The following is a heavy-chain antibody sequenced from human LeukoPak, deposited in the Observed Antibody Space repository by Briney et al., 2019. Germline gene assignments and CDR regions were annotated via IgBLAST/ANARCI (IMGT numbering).Heavy chain of an antibody. V-gene: IGHV1-2*04. Sequence: ASVKVSCKASGYTFTSYGISWVRQAPGQGLEWMGWINPNSGGTNYAQKFQGWVTMTRDTSISTAYMELSRLRSDDTAVYYCARAKYQLLNFDYWGQGTLVTVSS. CDR2: INPNSGGT. CDR3: ARAKYQLLNFDY. D-gene: IGHD2-2*01. CDR1: GYTFTSYG. J-gene: IGHJ4*02.